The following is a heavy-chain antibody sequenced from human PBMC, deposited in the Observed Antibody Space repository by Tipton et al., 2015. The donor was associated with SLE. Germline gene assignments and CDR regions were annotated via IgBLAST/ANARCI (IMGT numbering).Heavy chain of an antibody. Sequence: TLSLTCTVSGGSISNNSYYWAWIRQPPGKGLEWIGTIYYTGRTYYNPSLKSRVTISIDTSKNQFSLKLRSVTAADTAGFYCARTMGLPAANYFDSWGQGTLVTVSS. D-gene: IGHD2-2*01. CDR2: IYYTGRT. V-gene: IGHV4-39*01. CDR1: GGSISNNSYY. J-gene: IGHJ4*02. CDR3: ARTMGLPAANYFDS.